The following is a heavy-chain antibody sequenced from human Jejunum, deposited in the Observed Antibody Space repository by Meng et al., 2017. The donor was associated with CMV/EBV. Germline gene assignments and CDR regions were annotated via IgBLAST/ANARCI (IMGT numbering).Heavy chain of an antibody. CDR1: EFSFSTFG. D-gene: IGHD1-26*01. V-gene: IGHV3-30*02. J-gene: IGHJ4*02. CDR2: VQSDGSRQ. CDR3: AKEVFGRSFFDY. Sequence: QVQLVESGGGVVQPGGSVRLSCAASEFSFSTFGMHWVRQAPGKGLEWVAFVQSDGSRQNYAASLKGRFTISRDNSKNTLSLQMNSLRVDDTAVYFCAKEVFGRSFFDYWGQGILGTVSS.